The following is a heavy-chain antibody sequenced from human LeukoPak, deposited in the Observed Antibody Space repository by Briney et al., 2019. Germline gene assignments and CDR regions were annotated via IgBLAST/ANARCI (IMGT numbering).Heavy chain of an antibody. CDR1: GFIFSSYG. V-gene: IGHV3-33*01. J-gene: IGHJ4*02. CDR3: ARPYYYDSSGYGFDY. CDR2: KWYDGSNK. Sequence: GGPLRLSCAACGFIFSSYGKHWLRQARDKGVEGVAVKWYDGSNKYYADSVKGRFTISRDNSKNTLYLQMNSLRAEDTAVYYCARPYYYDSSGYGFDYWGQGTLVTVSS. D-gene: IGHD3-22*01.